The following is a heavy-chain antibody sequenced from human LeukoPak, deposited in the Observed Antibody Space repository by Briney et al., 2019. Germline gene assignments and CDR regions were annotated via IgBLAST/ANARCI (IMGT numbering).Heavy chain of an antibody. D-gene: IGHD3-10*01. Sequence: PSETLSLTCTVSGGSISSYYWSWIRQPPGKGLEWIGHIYYSGSTNYNPSLKSRVTISVDTSKNQFSLKLSSVTAADTAVYYCARDFGDTDAFDIWGQGTMVTVSS. V-gene: IGHV4-59*01. CDR1: GGSISSYY. CDR3: ARDFGDTDAFDI. J-gene: IGHJ3*02. CDR2: IYYSGST.